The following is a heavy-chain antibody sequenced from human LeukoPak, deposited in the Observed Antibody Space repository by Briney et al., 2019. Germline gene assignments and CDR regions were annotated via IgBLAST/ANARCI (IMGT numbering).Heavy chain of an antibody. J-gene: IGHJ4*02. D-gene: IGHD3-22*01. CDR2: FDPEDGET. CDR3: ATVIANYYDSSGYYN. V-gene: IGHV1-24*01. CDR1: GYTLTELF. Sequence: ASVKVCCKVSGYTLTELFMHWVRQAPGKGVEWMGGFDPEDGETVYAQKFQGRVTMTEDTSTDTAYMELSSLRSEDTAVYYCATVIANYYDSSGYYNWGQGTLVTVSS.